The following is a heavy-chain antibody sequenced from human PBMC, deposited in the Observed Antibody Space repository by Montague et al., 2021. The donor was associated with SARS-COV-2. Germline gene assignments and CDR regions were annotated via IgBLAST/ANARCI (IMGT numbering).Heavy chain of an antibody. CDR1: GGSIRSGGYY. Sequence: TLSLTCTVSGGSIRSGGYYWSWVRQPPGKGLDWIGYIFYRGGTYYNLALKSRVSMSVDTSKIQFSLNLTSVTAADTAVYYCARTIYDVMTSNAYAMDVWGQGTTVTVSS. CDR3: ARTIYDVMTSNAYAMDV. V-gene: IGHV4-31*03. J-gene: IGHJ6*02. D-gene: IGHD3-22*01. CDR2: IFYRGGT.